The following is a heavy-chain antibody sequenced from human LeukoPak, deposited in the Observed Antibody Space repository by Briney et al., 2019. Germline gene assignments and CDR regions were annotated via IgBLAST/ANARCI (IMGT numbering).Heavy chain of an antibody. V-gene: IGHV1-69*05. Sequence: PSVKVSCKASGGTFSSYAISWVRQSPGQGLEWMGGFIPIFGTANSAQKFQGRVTITTYEAKSTAYMELSSLRSEDTAVYYCARGKAFGCDSSGYHYYYYMDVWGKGTTVTVSS. CDR3: ARGKAFGCDSSGYHYYYYMDV. D-gene: IGHD3-22*01. CDR2: FIPIFGTA. J-gene: IGHJ6*03. CDR1: GGTFSSYA.